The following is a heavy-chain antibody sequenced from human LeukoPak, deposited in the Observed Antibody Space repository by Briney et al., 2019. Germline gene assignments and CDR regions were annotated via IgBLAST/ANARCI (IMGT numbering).Heavy chain of an antibody. J-gene: IGHJ3*02. Sequence: GGSLRLSYAASGFTFDDYGMSWVRQAPGKGLEWVSGINWNGGSTGYADSVKGRFTISRDNAKNSLYLQMNSLRAEDTALYYCARTQTPGVGANDAFDIWGQGTMVTVSS. CDR1: GFTFDDYG. CDR3: ARTQTPGVGANDAFDI. V-gene: IGHV3-20*03. D-gene: IGHD1-26*01. CDR2: INWNGGST.